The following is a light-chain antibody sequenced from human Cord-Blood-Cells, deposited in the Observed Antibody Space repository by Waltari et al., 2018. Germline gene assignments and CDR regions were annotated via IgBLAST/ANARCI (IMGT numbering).Light chain of an antibody. CDR2: DVS. V-gene: IGLV2-14*01. CDR3: SSYTSSSTWV. CDR1: SSDVAGHNY. Sequence: QSALTQPASASGSPGQSITIYCTGTSSDVAGHNYVSWYQQHPGKAPKLMIYDVSNRPSGVSNRFSGSKSGNTASLTISGLQAEDEADYYCSSYTSSSTWVFGGGTKLTVL. J-gene: IGLJ3*02.